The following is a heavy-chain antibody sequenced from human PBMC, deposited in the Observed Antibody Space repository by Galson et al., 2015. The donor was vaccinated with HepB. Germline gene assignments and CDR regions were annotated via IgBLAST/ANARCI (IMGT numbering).Heavy chain of an antibody. J-gene: IGHJ6*02. CDR1: GYSFTNYW. CDR2: IYPANSDT. D-gene: IGHD4-23*01. V-gene: IGHV5-51*01. Sequence: QSGAEVKKPGESLKISCKGSGYSFTNYWIGWVRQMPGRGLEWMGIIYPANSDTRYSPSFEGQVTISADKSPSTAYLQWSSLEASDTAMYYCTRLSGYGGMDVWGQGTTVTVSS. CDR3: TRLSGYGGMDV.